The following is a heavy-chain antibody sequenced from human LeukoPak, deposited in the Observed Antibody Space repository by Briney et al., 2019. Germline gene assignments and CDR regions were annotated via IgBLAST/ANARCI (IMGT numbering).Heavy chain of an antibody. CDR3: ASYPRYVSTPPFDY. J-gene: IGHJ4*02. Sequence: ASVKVSCKASGYTFTAYYMHWVRQAPGQGLEWMGWINPNTGDTNYAQKFQGRVTMTRDTIISTAYLELSRLTSDDTAVYYCASYPRYVSTPPFDYWGQGTLVTVSS. D-gene: IGHD2-15*01. V-gene: IGHV1-2*02. CDR1: GYTFTAYY. CDR2: INPNTGDT.